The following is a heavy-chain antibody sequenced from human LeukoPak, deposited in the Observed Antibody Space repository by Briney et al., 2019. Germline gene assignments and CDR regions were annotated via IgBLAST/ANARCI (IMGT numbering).Heavy chain of an antibody. V-gene: IGHV4-34*01. CDR2: INHSGST. J-gene: IGHJ4*02. Sequence: SETLSLTCAVYGVSFSGYYWSWIRQPPGKGLEWIGEINHSGSTNYNPSLKSRVTISVDTSKNQFSLKLSSVTAADTAVYYCASLYPGRDYWGQGTLVTVSS. D-gene: IGHD2-2*02. CDR1: GVSFSGYY. CDR3: ASLYPGRDY.